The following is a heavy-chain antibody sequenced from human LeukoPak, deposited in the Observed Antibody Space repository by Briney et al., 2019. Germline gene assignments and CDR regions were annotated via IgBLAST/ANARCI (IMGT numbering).Heavy chain of an antibody. J-gene: IGHJ3*02. CDR2: IYTNGIT. Sequence: SETLSLTCTVSGGSISSYYCSWIRQPAGKGLEWIGRIYTNGITNYHPSLRSRVTTSVDTSKNHLSLRMSSVTDADTAVYYCARGVMTAIFAFDIWGQGTMVTVSS. CDR1: GGSISSYY. V-gene: IGHV4-4*07. D-gene: IGHD2-21*02. CDR3: ARGVMTAIFAFDI.